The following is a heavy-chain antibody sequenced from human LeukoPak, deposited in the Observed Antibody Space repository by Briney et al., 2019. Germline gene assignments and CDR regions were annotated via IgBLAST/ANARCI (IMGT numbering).Heavy chain of an antibody. V-gene: IGHV4-4*07. CDR3: ARDPPYYDFWSGYSRTSYYYYGMDV. CDR1: GGSISSYY. J-gene: IGHJ6*02. Sequence: SETLSLTCTVSGGSISSYYWSWIRQPAGKGLEWIGRIYTSGSTNSNPSLKSRVTMSVDTSKNQFSLKLSSVTAADTAVYYCARDPPYYDFWSGYSRTSYYYYGMDVWGQGTTVTVSS. D-gene: IGHD3-3*01. CDR2: IYTSGST.